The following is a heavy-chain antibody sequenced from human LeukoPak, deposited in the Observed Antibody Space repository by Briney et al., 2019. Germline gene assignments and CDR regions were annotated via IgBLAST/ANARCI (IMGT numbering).Heavy chain of an antibody. CDR2: IYYSGST. CDR3: ARLSTYGGSGVFDY. V-gene: IGHV4-39*07. D-gene: IGHD4/OR15-4a*01. CDR1: GGSISSSSYY. J-gene: IGHJ4*02. Sequence: PSETLSLTCTVSGGSISSSSYYWGWIRQPPGKGLEWIGSIYYSGSTYYNPSLKSRVTISVDTSKNQFSLKLSSVTAADTAVYYCARLSTYGGSGVFDYWGQGTLVTVSS.